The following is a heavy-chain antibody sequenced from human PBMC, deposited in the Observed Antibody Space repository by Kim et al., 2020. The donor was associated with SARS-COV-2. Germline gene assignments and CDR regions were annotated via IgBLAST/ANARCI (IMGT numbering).Heavy chain of an antibody. V-gene: IGHV4-39*01. CDR1: GGSISSSSYY. CDR2: IYYSGST. Sequence: SETLSLTCTVSGGSISSSSYYWGWIRQPPGKGLEWIGSIYYSGSTSYNPSLKSRVTISVDTSKNQFSLKLSSVTAADTAVYYCARKDWEMLYWYFDLWGRGTLVTVSS. CDR3: ARKDWEMLYWYFDL. J-gene: IGHJ2*01. D-gene: IGHD3-16*01.